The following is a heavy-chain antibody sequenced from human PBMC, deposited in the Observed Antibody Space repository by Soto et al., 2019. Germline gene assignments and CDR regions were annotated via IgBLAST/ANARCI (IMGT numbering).Heavy chain of an antibody. J-gene: IGHJ5*02. Sequence: SETLSLTCTVSGGSISSGGYYWSWIRQHPGKGLEWIGYIYYSGSTYYNPSLKSRVTISVDTSKNQFSLKLSSVTAADTAVYYCARAHDSSGLFDPWGQGTLVTVSS. D-gene: IGHD3-22*01. V-gene: IGHV4-31*03. CDR2: IYYSGST. CDR1: GGSISSGGYY. CDR3: ARAHDSSGLFDP.